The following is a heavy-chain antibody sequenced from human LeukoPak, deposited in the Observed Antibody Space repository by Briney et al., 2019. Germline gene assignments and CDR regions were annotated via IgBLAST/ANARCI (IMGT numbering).Heavy chain of an antibody. J-gene: IGHJ4*02. CDR3: ARAAGPPDPYYFDY. Sequence: GGFLSLSWAASGFTFSSSCMSWVRQAPGKGLEWVANIKQDGSDKYVDSVKGRFTISRDNAKNSLFLQMNSLRAEDTAVYYCARAAGPPDPYYFDYWGQGTLVTVSS. V-gene: IGHV3-7*05. D-gene: IGHD6-13*01. CDR1: GFTFSSSC. CDR2: IKQDGSDK.